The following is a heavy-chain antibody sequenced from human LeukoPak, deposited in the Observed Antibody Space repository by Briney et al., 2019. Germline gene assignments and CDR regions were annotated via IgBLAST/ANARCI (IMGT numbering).Heavy chain of an antibody. J-gene: IGHJ5*02. CDR3: TTDQAMAPS. Sequence: GGSLRLSWAASGFTVSNAWMSWVRQAPGKGLEWVGRIKSKTDGGTTDYARPVKGTFTIKRHDSQNTLYLQMNSLKTHDTAVYYCTTDQAMAPSWGQGTLVTVSS. D-gene: IGHD5-18*01. V-gene: IGHV3-15*01. CDR2: IKSKTDGGTT. CDR1: GFTVSNAW.